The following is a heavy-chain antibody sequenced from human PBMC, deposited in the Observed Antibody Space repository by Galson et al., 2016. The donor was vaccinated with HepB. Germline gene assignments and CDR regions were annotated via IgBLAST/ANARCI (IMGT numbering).Heavy chain of an antibody. CDR3: AHTKEPSNVYFLYYFDS. Sequence: PALVKPPQTLTLTCTFSGFSLTTKDVGVGWIRQPPGKALEWLALIYWDDDVRYNAALRSRLTITKDTSRNQVVLTMTNIDPVDTATYYCAHTKEPSNVYFLYYFDSWGQGSLVTVSS. D-gene: IGHD2-8*01. CDR1: GFSLTTKDVG. V-gene: IGHV2-5*02. CDR2: IYWDDDV. J-gene: IGHJ4*02.